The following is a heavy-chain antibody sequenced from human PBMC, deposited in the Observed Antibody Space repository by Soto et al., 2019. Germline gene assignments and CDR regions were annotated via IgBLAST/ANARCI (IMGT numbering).Heavy chain of an antibody. D-gene: IGHD5-18*01. CDR3: ARMTRRGYRYGRNYGKENAFDI. V-gene: IGHV1-2*04. J-gene: IGHJ3*02. Sequence: ASVKVSCKASGYTFTGYYMHWVRQAPGQGLEWMGWIDPNSGGTNYAQKFQGWVTMTRDTSISTAYMELSSVRSEDTAEYYCARMTRRGYRYGRNYGKENAFDIWGKGTMVTVSS. CDR1: GYTFTGYY. CDR2: IDPNSGGT.